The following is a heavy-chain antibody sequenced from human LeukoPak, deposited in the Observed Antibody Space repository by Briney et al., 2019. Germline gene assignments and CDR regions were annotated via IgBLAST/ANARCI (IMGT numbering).Heavy chain of an antibody. D-gene: IGHD6-13*01. CDR1: GFTVSSNY. CDR2: IYSGGST. Sequence: GGSLRLSCAASGFTVSSNYMSWVRQAPGKGLEWVSVIYSGGSTYYADSVKGRFTISRDNSKNTLYLQMNSLRAEDTAVYYYARDSGIAAAGRGWDYFDYWGQGTLVTVSS. V-gene: IGHV3-66*02. J-gene: IGHJ4*02. CDR3: ARDSGIAAAGRGWDYFDY.